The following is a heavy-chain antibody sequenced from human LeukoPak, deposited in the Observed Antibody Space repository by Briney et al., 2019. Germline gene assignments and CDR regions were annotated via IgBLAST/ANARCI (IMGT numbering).Heavy chain of an antibody. Sequence: SETLSLTCTVSGGSINNYYWSWIRQPAGKGLEWIGRIYTRGSTKYNPSLKSRVTMSVDTSKNQFSLKLSSVTAADTAVYYCARGRYCSADICSGGDAFDIWGQETMVSVSS. CDR3: ARGRYCSADICSGGDAFDI. D-gene: IGHD2-15*01. CDR1: GGSINNYY. V-gene: IGHV4-4*07. J-gene: IGHJ3*02. CDR2: IYTRGST.